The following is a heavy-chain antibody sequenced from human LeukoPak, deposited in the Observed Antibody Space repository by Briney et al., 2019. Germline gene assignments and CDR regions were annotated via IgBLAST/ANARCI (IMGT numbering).Heavy chain of an antibody. D-gene: IGHD2-15*01. V-gene: IGHV4-59*01. J-gene: IGHJ4*02. CDR3: ASGGSSHY. CDR1: GGSISSYC. CDR2: IYYSGST. Sequence: PSETLSLTCTVSGGSISSYCWSWLRQPPGKGLEWIGYIYYSGSTNYNPSLKSRVTISVDTSKNQFSLKLSSVTAADTAVYYCASGGSSHYWGQGTLVTVSS.